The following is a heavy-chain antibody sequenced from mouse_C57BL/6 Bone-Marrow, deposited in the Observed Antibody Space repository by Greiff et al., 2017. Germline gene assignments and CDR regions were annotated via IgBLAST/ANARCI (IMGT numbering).Heavy chain of an antibody. CDR3: AHGNYFYWYFAV. CDR2: LDPNGGGT. J-gene: IGHJ1*03. CDR1: GYTFTSYW. Sequence: QVQLQQPGAELVKPGASVKLSCKASGYTFTSYWMHWVKQRPGRGLEWIGRLDPNGGGTKYNEKFKSKATLTVDKPSSTAYMQLSSLTSEDSAVYYCAHGNYFYWYFAVWGTGTTVTVSS. V-gene: IGHV1-72*01. D-gene: IGHD2-1*01.